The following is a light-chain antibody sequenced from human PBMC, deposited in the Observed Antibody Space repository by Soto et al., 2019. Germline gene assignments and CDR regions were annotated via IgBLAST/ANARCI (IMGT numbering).Light chain of an antibody. CDR2: DVS. J-gene: IGLJ1*01. V-gene: IGLV2-14*01. Sequence: QSALTQPASVSGSPGQSITISCTGTSSDFGGYNYVSWYQQHPGKAPKLMIYDVSNRPSGVSNRFSGSKSGNTASLTISGLQAEDEADYYCSSYTSSSTFYVFGTGTKLTVL. CDR3: SSYTSSSTFYV. CDR1: SSDFGGYNY.